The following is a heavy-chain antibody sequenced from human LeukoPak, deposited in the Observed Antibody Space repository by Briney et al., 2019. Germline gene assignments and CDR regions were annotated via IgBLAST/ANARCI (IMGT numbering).Heavy chain of an antibody. CDR2: IIPILGIA. CDR1: GGTFSSYA. D-gene: IGHD6-13*01. Sequence: SVKVSCKASGGTFSSYAISWVRQAPGQGLEWMGRIIPILGIANYAQKFQGRVTITADKSTSTAYMELSSLRSEDTAVYYCARGGSSWYTLDYWGQGTLVTVSS. CDR3: ARGGSSWYTLDY. J-gene: IGHJ4*02. V-gene: IGHV1-69*04.